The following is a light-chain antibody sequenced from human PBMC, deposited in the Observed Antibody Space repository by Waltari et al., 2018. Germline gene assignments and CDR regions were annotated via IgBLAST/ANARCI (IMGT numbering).Light chain of an antibody. CDR3: QQYKSYKT. V-gene: IGKV1-5*03. Sequence: DIQMTQSPSTLSASVGDTVIISCRASQSITTSLAWYQQKPGKGPDVLIYGASNLESGVPSRFSGSGSGTEFTLTISSLQPDDFATYYCQQYKSYKTFGQGTRVEIK. CDR1: QSITTS. J-gene: IGKJ1*01. CDR2: GAS.